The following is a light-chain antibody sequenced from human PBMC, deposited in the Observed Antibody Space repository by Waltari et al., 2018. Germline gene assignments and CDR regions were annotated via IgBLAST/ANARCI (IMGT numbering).Light chain of an antibody. J-gene: IGKJ1*01. Sequence: EIVLTQSPGTLSLSPGERATISCRASQSVGKSLAWYQQRPCQAPRLLIYDASTRATGTPGRFSGSGFGTDFSLAISSLEPEDFAVYFCQHYVNLPVTFGQGTKVEI. CDR3: QHYVNLPVT. CDR2: DAS. CDR1: QSVGKS. V-gene: IGKV3-20*01.